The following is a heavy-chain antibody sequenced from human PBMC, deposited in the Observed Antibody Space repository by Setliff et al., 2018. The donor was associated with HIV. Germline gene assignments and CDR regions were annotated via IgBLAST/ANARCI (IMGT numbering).Heavy chain of an antibody. CDR3: ASGAVAATGHYYYYYMDV. J-gene: IGHJ6*03. Sequence: SQTLSLTCAISGDSVSSNSAAWNWIRQSPSRGLEWLGRTYYKSKWYNDYAVSVKSRITINPDTSKNQFSLQLSFVTPEDTAVYYCASGAVAATGHYYYYYMDVWGKGTTVTAP. D-gene: IGHD6-19*01. CDR1: GDSVSSNSAA. V-gene: IGHV6-1*01. CDR2: TYYKSKWYN.